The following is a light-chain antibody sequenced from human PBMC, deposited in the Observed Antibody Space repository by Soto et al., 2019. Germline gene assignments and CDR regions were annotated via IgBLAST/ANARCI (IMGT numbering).Light chain of an antibody. CDR2: RVS. CDR3: MQGTHWPPT. V-gene: IGKV2-30*01. CDR1: QCLVYSDGNAY. Sequence: DVVMTQFPLSLPVTLVQPASNSYSSSQCLVYSDGNAYLNWFHQRPGQSPRRLIYRVSNRDSGVPDRFSGSGSGTDFTLKISRVEAEDVGVYYCMQGTHWPPTFGRGTKVEIK. J-gene: IGKJ1*01.